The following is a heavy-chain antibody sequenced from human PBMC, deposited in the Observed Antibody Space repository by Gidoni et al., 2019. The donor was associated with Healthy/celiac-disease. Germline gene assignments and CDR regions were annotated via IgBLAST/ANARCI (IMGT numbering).Heavy chain of an antibody. V-gene: IGHV3-30*18. D-gene: IGHD2-21*02. Sequence: QVQLVESGGGVVQPGRSLRLSCAASGFTFSSYGMHWVRQAAGKGLEWVAVISYDGSNKYYADSVEGRFTSSRDNSKNTLYLQMNSLRAEDTAVYYCAKEAPMAAVVTQMDVWGQGTTVTVSS. CDR1: GFTFSSYG. CDR3: AKEAPMAAVVTQMDV. CDR2: ISYDGSNK. J-gene: IGHJ6*02.